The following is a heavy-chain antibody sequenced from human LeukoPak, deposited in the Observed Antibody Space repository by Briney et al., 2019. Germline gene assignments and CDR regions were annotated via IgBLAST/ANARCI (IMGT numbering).Heavy chain of an antibody. J-gene: IGHJ6*03. Sequence: ASVKVSCKASGYTFTSYYMHWVRQATGQGLEWMGWMNPNSGNTGYAQKFQGRVTMTRNTSISTAYMELSSLRSEDTAVYYCAKGDYYGSGSFYYYYYYMDVWGKGTTVTISS. CDR3: AKGDYYGSGSFYYYYYYMDV. D-gene: IGHD3-10*01. CDR2: MNPNSGNT. CDR1: GYTFTSYY. V-gene: IGHV1-8*02.